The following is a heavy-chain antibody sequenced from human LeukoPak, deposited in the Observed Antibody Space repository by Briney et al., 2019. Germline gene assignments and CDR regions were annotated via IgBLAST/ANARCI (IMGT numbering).Heavy chain of an antibody. D-gene: IGHD2-2*01. Sequence: SETLSLTCAVYGGSFSGYYWSWIRQPPGKGLEWVGEINHSGSTNYNPSLKSRVTISVDTSKNQFSLKLSSVTAADTAVYYCARGVVPDYWGQGTLVTVSS. CDR1: GGSFSGYY. CDR2: INHSGST. V-gene: IGHV4-34*01. CDR3: ARGVVPDY. J-gene: IGHJ4*02.